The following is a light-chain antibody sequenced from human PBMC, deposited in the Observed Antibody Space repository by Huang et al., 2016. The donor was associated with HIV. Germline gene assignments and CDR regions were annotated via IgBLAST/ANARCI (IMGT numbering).Light chain of an antibody. CDR1: HSLSPKY. CDR3: QQYDTSPPT. Sequence: EIVLTQSPGTLSLSPGDRVTLSCRASHSLSPKYLAWYQQKPGQAPRLLIYDTSSRATAIPDKFSGSGFGADFTLTISRLEPEDFAVYFCQQYDTSPPTFGQGTKVEIK. J-gene: IGKJ1*01. CDR2: DTS. V-gene: IGKV3-20*01.